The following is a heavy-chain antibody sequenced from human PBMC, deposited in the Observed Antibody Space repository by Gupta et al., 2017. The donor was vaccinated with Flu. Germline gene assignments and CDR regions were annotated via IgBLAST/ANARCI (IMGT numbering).Heavy chain of an antibody. CDR1: VG. D-gene: IGHD2-21*01. CDR3: ARRVQYCGGDCFESFDF. CDR2: IYGDDDK. J-gene: IGHJ4*02. Sequence: VGVGWIRQPPGKALEWLALIYGDDDKLLSPSLGSRLTITKDTPKNHVVLTMTNMDPVDTATYVCARRVQYCGGDCFESFDFWGQGTLVTVSS. V-gene: IGHV2-5*02.